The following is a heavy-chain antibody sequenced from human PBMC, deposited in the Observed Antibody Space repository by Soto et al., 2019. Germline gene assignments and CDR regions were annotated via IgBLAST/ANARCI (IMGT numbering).Heavy chain of an antibody. J-gene: IGHJ2*01. Sequence: QVQLVQSGAEVKKPGSSVKVSCKVSGGTFSKYTINWVRQAPGQGLEWMAGIIPIYGTANYAQKFQGRISVTFDESTTTAYMELRGLRSDDTAIYYCARDRDGYNYWYFVLWGRCSQITVSS. CDR1: GGTFSKYT. CDR3: ARDRDGYNYWYFVL. D-gene: IGHD5-12*01. V-gene: IGHV1-69*01. CDR2: IIPIYGTA.